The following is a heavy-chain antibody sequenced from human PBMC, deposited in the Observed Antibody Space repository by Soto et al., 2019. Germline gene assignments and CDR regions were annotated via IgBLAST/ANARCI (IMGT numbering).Heavy chain of an antibody. Sequence: QVQLQESGPGLVKPSETLSLTCTVSGGSISTYYWTWVRQSPGKGLEWIGYIYYSGSTNYNPSLKSRVTISVDTSENQFSLKLRSVTAADTAVYYCARTWGGYFDYWGQGTLVTVSS. D-gene: IGHD3-16*01. J-gene: IGHJ4*02. CDR1: GGSISTYY. CDR3: ARTWGGYFDY. V-gene: IGHV4-59*01. CDR2: IYYSGST.